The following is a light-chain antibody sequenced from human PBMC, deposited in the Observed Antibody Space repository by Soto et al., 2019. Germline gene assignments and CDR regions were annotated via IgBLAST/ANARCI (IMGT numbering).Light chain of an antibody. V-gene: IGLV2-23*01. Sequence: QSALTQPASVSGSPGQSITISCTGTSSDVGNYNLVSWYQQHPGEAPKLLIYEGSKRPSGVSNRFSGSKFGNTASLTISGLQAEDEVDYYCCSYAGDSTWVFGGGTKPPS. CDR3: CSYAGDSTWV. CDR2: EGS. J-gene: IGLJ3*02. CDR1: SSDVGNYNL.